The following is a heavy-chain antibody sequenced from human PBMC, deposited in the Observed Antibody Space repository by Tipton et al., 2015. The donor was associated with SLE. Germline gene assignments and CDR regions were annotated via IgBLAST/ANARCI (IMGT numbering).Heavy chain of an antibody. CDR1: GYTFSNHW. J-gene: IGHJ5*02. CDR3: ARLEIAVGVLGWFDP. D-gene: IGHD6-19*01. V-gene: IGHV5-51*03. CDR2: IYPGDSDT. Sequence: QLVQSGGEVKKPGDSLKISCKTSGYTFSNHWIVWVRQMPGKGLDWMGIIYPGDSDTRYNPSFEGQVTISADESVSTAYLQWSSLKASDTAMYYCARLEIAVGVLGWFDPWGQGTLVTVSS.